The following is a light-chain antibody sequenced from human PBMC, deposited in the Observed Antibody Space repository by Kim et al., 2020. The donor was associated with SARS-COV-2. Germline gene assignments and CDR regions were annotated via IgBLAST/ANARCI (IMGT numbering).Light chain of an antibody. CDR3: SSYTSSSTLV. Sequence: GQSIAIACTGTSSDVGVYIYVSWYQQHPRKAPKLMLYDRSNRPSGVSNRFSGSKSGNPASLTISGLQAEDEADYYCSSYTSSSTLVFGTGTKVTVL. J-gene: IGLJ1*01. CDR1: SSDVGVYIY. CDR2: DRS. V-gene: IGLV2-14*03.